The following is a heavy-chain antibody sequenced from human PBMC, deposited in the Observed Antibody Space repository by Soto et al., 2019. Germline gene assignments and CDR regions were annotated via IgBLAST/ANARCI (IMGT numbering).Heavy chain of an antibody. CDR2: INHSGST. CDR1: GGSFSGYY. D-gene: IGHD6-19*01. CDR3: ARGGPYSSGWYYYYYGMAV. J-gene: IGHJ6*02. Sequence: SETLSLTCAVYGGSFSGYYWSWIRQPPGKGLEWIGEINHSGSTNYNPSLKSRVTISVDTSKNQFSLKLSSVTAADTAVYYCARGGPYSSGWYYYYYGMAVWGQGTTVTVSS. V-gene: IGHV4-34*01.